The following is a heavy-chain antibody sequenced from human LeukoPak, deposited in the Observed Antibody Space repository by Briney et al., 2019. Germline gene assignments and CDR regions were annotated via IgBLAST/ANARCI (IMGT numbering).Heavy chain of an antibody. CDR1: GFTFDDYA. CDR3: ASGGAYVEMARDDDY. Sequence: GGSLRLSCAASGFTFDDYATHWVRQAPGKGLEWVSLISGDGGSTYYADSVKGRFTISRDNSKNSLYLQMNSLRTEDTALYYCASGGAYVEMARDDDYWGQGTLVTVSS. V-gene: IGHV3-43*02. J-gene: IGHJ4*02. D-gene: IGHD5-24*01. CDR2: ISGDGGST.